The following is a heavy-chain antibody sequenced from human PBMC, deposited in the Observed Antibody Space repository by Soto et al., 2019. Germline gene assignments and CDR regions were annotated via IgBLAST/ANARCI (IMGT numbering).Heavy chain of an antibody. V-gene: IGHV3-23*01. J-gene: IGHJ4*01. CDR2: ISGSGDST. CDR3: AKDLLMITFGEVIAHFDC. CDR1: GFTFSIYA. D-gene: IGHD3-16*02. Sequence: GGSLRLSCAASGFTFSIYAMSWVRQAPGKGLEWVSAISGSGDSTYYADSVKGRFTISRDNSKNTQYLQMNSLTAEDTATYYWAKDLLMITFGEVIAHFDCWGHGNQVTVSS.